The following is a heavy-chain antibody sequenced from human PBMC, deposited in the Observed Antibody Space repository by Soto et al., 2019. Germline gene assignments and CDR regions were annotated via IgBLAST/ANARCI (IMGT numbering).Heavy chain of an antibody. CDR1: GGSISSDY. D-gene: IGHD6-13*01. J-gene: IGHJ5*02. CDR2: IYTSGST. Sequence: ETLSLTCTVSGGSISSDYWSWIRQPAGKGLEWIGRIYTSGSTNYNPSLKSRVTMSVDTSKNQFSLKLSSVTAADTAVYYCASGAGSSSWYWFDPWGQGTLVTVSS. V-gene: IGHV4-4*07. CDR3: ASGAGSSSWYWFDP.